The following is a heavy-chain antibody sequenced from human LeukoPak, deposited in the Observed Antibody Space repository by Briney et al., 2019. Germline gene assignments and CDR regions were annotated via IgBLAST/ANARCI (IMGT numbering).Heavy chain of an antibody. J-gene: IGHJ4*02. CDR1: GGSISSGGYY. CDR2: IYYSGST. D-gene: IGHD6-13*01. CDR3: AKIGSSSWSELDY. V-gene: IGHV4-31*03. Sequence: SETLSLTCTVSGGSISSGGYYWSWIRQHPGKGLEWIGYIYYSGSTYYNPSLKSRVTISVDTSKNQFSLKLSSVTAADTAVYYCAKIGSSSWSELDYWGQGTLVTVSS.